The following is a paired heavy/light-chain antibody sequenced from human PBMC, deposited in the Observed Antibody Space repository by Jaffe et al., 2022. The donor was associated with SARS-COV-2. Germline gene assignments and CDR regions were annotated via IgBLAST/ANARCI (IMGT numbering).Light chain of an antibody. V-gene: IGKV1-39*01. CDR3: QQSYSTPIT. J-gene: IGKJ5*01. CDR1: QSINTY. CDR2: AAS. Sequence: DIQMTQSPSSLSASVGDRVTITCRASQSINTYLNWYQQKAGKAPNVLIYAASGLQSGVPSRFSGSGSGTDFTLTINSLQPEDFATYYCQQSYSTPITFGQGTRLEIK.
Heavy chain of an antibody. D-gene: IGHD6-13*01. CDR2: SYISGST. CDR3: VREGGGSSWFNWFDP. J-gene: IGHJ5*02. V-gene: IGHV4-61*02. Sequence: QVQLQESGPGLVKPSQTLSLTCTVSGGSISSGSYYWSWIRQPVGRGLEWIGRSYISGSTDYSPSLKSRVTISLHTSTNHFSLTLKSLTAADTAIYYCVREGGGSSWFNWFDPWGQGTLVTVSS. CDR1: GGSISSGSYY.